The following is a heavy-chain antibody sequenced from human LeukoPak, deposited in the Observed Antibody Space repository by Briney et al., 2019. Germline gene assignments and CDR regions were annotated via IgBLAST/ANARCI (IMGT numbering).Heavy chain of an antibody. CDR2: ISAYNGNT. V-gene: IGHV1-18*01. CDR1: GYTFTSYG. D-gene: IGHD3-9*01. CDR3: AGVLRYFVWVFDP. J-gene: IGHJ5*02. Sequence: ASVKVSCKAPGYTFTSYGISWVRQAPGQGLEWMGWISAYNGNTNYAQKLQGRVTMTTDTSTSTAYMELRSLRSDDTAVYYCAGVLRYFVWVFDPWGQGTLVTVSS.